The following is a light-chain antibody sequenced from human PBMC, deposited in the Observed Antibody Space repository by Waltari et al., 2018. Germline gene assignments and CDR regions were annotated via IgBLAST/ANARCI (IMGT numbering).Light chain of an antibody. CDR3: QSYDRSLSVV. CDR1: SSNIGAGYD. V-gene: IGLV1-40*01. Sequence: QSVLTQPPSVSGAPGQRVTISCPGSSSNIGAGYDVHWYQQLPGTAPKLLIYLNSNRPSGVPDRFSASKSGTSASLAITGLQAEDEAYYYCQSYDRSLSVVFGGGTKLTVL. CDR2: LNS. J-gene: IGLJ2*01.